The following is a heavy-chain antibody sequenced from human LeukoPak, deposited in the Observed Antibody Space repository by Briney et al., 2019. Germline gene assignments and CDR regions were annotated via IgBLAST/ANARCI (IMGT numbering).Heavy chain of an antibody. CDR2: INPNSGGT. J-gene: IGHJ4*02. CDR3: ARGGRLLGYCSGGSCYYEYYFNY. D-gene: IGHD2-15*01. Sequence: ASVKVSCKASGYTFTGYYMHWVRQAPGQGLEWMGWINPNSGGTNYAQKFQGRVTMTRDTSISTAYMELSRLRSDDTAVYYCARGGRLLGYCSGGSCYYEYYFNYWGQGTLVTVSS. CDR1: GYTFTGYY. V-gene: IGHV1-2*02.